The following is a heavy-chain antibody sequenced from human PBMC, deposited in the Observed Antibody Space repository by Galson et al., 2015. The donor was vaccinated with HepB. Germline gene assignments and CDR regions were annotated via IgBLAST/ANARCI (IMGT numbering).Heavy chain of an antibody. J-gene: IGHJ3*02. V-gene: IGHV3-33*01. CDR3: ARVESIAAAGTGAFDI. CDR2: IWYDGSNK. Sequence: SLRLSCAASGFTFSSYGMHWVRQAPGKGLEWVAVIWYDGSNKYYADSVKGRFTISRDNSKNTLYLQMNSLRAEDTAVYYCARVESIAAAGTGAFDIWGQGTMVTVSS. D-gene: IGHD6-13*01. CDR1: GFTFSSYG.